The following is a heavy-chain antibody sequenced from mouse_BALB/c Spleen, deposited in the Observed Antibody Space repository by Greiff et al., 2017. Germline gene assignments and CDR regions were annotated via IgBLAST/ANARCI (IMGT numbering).Heavy chain of an antibody. CDR2: ISSGGST. Sequence: EVKLVESGGGLVKPGGSLKLSCAASGFTFSSYAMSWVRQTPEKRLEWVASISSGGSTYYPDSVKGRFTISRDNARNILYLQMSSLRSEDTAMYYCASIITTVVDGFAYWGQGTLVTVSA. J-gene: IGHJ3*01. D-gene: IGHD1-1*01. CDR3: ASIITTVVDGFAY. CDR1: GFTFSSYA. V-gene: IGHV5-6-5*01.